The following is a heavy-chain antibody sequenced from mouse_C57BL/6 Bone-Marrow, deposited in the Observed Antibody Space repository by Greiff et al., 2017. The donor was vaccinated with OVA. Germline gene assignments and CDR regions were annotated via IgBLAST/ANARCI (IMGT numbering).Heavy chain of an antibody. Sequence: QVQLKQPGAELVRPGTSVKLSCKASGYTFTSYWMHWVKQRPGQGLEWIGVIDPSDSYTNYNQKFKGKATLTVDTSSSTAYMQLSSLTYEDSAVYYCAKERSYGYSAWFAYWGQGTLVTVSA. CDR2: IDPSDSYT. CDR1: GYTFTSYW. V-gene: IGHV1-59*01. D-gene: IGHD2-2*01. CDR3: AKERSYGYSAWFAY. J-gene: IGHJ3*01.